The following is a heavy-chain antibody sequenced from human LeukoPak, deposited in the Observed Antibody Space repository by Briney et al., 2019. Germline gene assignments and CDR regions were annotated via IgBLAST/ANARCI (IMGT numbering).Heavy chain of an antibody. J-gene: IGHJ4*02. D-gene: IGHD2-8*02. CDR1: GFTLSSYW. CDR3: PTEWSAGGSHY. V-gene: IGHV3-7*01. Sequence: GGSLRLSCAASGFTLSSYWMSWVRQAPGKGLEWVANIKRDGSEKYYVDSVKGRFTISRDNAKNALFLQMNSLRVDDTAVYYCPTEWSAGGSHYWGRGTLVTVVS. CDR2: IKRDGSEK.